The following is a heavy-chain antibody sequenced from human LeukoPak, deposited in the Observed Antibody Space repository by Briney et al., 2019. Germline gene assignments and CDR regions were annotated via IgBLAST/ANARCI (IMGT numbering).Heavy chain of an antibody. J-gene: IGHJ5*02. CDR2: IYYSGST. V-gene: IGHV4-39*01. Sequence: SETLSLTCTVSGGSVSSNSYYWGRIRQSPGKGLEWIGTIYYSGSTYYNPSLKSRVTISVDTSKNQFSLKLSSVTAADTAMYYCARNRYYYGSGSYGVPNWFDPWGQGTLVTVSS. CDR1: GGSVSSNSYY. CDR3: ARNRYYYGSGSYGVPNWFDP. D-gene: IGHD3-10*01.